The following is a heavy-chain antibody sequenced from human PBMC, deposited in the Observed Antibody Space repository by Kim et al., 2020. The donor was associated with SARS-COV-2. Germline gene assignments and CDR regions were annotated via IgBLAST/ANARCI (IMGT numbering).Heavy chain of an antibody. J-gene: IGHJ5*02. CDR2: IYSGGST. CDR1: GFTVSSNY. CDR3: ARGLGPRDYYDSSGYYPSWFDP. D-gene: IGHD3-22*01. Sequence: GGSLRLSCAASGFTVSSNYMSWVRQAPGKGLEWVSVIYSGGSTYYADSVKGRFTISRHNSKNTLYLQMNSLRAEDTAVYYCARGLGPRDYYDSSGYYPSWFDPWGQGTLVTVSS. V-gene: IGHV3-53*04.